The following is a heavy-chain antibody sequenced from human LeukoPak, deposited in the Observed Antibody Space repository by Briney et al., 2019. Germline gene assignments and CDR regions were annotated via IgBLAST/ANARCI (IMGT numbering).Heavy chain of an antibody. CDR3: ARDGGSGYYYPFDY. J-gene: IGHJ4*02. V-gene: IGHV3-33*01. Sequence: GGSLRLSCAASGFTFSSYGMHWVRQAPGKGLEWVAVIWYDGSNKYYADSVKGRFTISRDNSKNTLYLQMNSLRAEDTAVYYCARDGGSGYYYPFDYWGQGTLVTVSS. CDR2: IWYDGSNK. CDR1: GFTFSSYG. D-gene: IGHD3-22*01.